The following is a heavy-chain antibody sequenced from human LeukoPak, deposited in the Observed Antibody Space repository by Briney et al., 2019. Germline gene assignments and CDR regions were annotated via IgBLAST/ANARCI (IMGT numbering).Heavy chain of an antibody. CDR1: GFTCSSYS. CDR3: AREIYCSSTSCYPSDAFDI. V-gene: IGHV3-21*01. Sequence: GGSLRLSCAASGFTCSSYSMNWVLQAPGKVLEWVSSISSSSSYIYYADSVKGRFTISRDNAKNSLYLQMNSLRAEDTAVYYCAREIYCSSTSCYPSDAFDIWGQGTMVTVSS. D-gene: IGHD2-2*01. J-gene: IGHJ3*02. CDR2: ISSSSSYI.